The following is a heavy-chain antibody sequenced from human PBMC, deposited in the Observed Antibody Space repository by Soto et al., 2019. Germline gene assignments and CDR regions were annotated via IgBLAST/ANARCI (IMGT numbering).Heavy chain of an antibody. V-gene: IGHV4-39*01. CDR3: ARQSDSSSSGGDFDY. J-gene: IGHJ4*02. CDR1: GGSISSSSYY. Sequence: PSETLSLTCTVSGGSISSSSYYWGWIRQPPGKGLEWIGSIYYSGSTYYNPSLKSRVTISVDTSKNQFSLKLSSVTAADTAVYYCARQSDSSSSGGDFDYWGQGTLVTVSS. D-gene: IGHD6-6*01. CDR2: IYYSGST.